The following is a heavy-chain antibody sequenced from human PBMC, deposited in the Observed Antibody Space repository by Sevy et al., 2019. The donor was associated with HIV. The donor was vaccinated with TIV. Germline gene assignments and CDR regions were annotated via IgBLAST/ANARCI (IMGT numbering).Heavy chain of an antibody. V-gene: IGHV3-7*01. CDR3: VREGLGGFSYSLDC. Sequence: ESLRLSCAASGFTFSSYWMSWVRQAPGKGLEWVATMKQDGSEKYYVDSVKGRFTISRDNAKHSLYLQMNSLRAEDTAVYYCVREGLGGFSYSLDCWGQGTLVTVSS. CDR1: GFTFSSYW. D-gene: IGHD5-18*01. J-gene: IGHJ4*02. CDR2: MKQDGSEK.